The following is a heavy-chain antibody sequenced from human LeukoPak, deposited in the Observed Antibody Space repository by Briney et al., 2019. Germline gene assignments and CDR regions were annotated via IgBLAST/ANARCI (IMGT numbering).Heavy chain of an antibody. J-gene: IGHJ3*02. D-gene: IGHD3-10*01. CDR2: INPSGGST. V-gene: IGHV1-46*01. CDR3: AREFGQPNDAFDI. CDR1: GYRFTSYY. Sequence: GESLKISCKGSGYRFTSYYMHWVRQAPGQGLEWMGIINPSGGSTSYAQKFQGRVTMTRDTSTSTVYMELSSLRSEDTAVYYCAREFGQPNDAFDIWGQGTMVTVSS.